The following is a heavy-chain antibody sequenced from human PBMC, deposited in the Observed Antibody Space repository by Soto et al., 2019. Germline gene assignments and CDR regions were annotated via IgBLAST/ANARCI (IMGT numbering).Heavy chain of an antibody. V-gene: IGHV3-30*03. J-gene: IGHJ4*02. D-gene: IGHD3-3*02. CDR1: GFTFRTYG. CDR2: ISSDGRNK. CDR3: PTGRLAQGATASEFDY. Sequence: QVQLVESGGGVVQPGSSLRLSCAASGFTFRTYGMHWVRKTPGKGLEWVAYISSDGRNKYSADSVKGRFPISRDNSQNTLTLQRNSRRPVDTAVYYCPTGRLAQGATASEFDYWVLGTRVTVSS.